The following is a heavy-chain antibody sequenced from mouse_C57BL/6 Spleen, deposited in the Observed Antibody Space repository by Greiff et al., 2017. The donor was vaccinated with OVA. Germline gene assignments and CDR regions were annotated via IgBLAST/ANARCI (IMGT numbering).Heavy chain of an antibody. D-gene: IGHD2-2*01. Sequence: DVQLQESGPGLVKPSQSLSLTCSVTGYSITSGYYWNWIRQFPGNKLEWMGYISYDGSNNYNPSLKNRISITRDTSKNQFFLKLNSVTTEDTATYYCARGIYYGYDDYAMDYWGQGTSVTVSS. CDR2: ISYDGSN. CDR3: ARGIYYGYDDYAMDY. V-gene: IGHV3-6*01. J-gene: IGHJ4*01. CDR1: GYSITSGYY.